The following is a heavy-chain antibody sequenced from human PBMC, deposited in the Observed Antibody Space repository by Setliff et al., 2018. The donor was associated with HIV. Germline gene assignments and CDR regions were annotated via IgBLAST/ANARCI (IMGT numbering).Heavy chain of an antibody. CDR1: GYSFTGYF. J-gene: IGHJ4*02. D-gene: IGHD3-22*01. V-gene: IGHV1-2*02. CDR3: AKNYFDTSGWSAVDY. CDR2: INPNTGRT. Sequence: ASVKVSCKASGYSFTGYFMHWVRRAPGQGLEWMGWINPNTGRTHYAPNFQGRVTMTRDTSITTAYMELSRLRSDDTTVYYCAKNYFDTSGWSAVDYWGQGSLVTAPQ.